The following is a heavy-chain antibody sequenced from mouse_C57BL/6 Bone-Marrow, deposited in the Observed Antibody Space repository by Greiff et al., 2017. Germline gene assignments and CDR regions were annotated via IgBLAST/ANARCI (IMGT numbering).Heavy chain of an antibody. V-gene: IGHV14-3*01. Sequence: EVQLQQSVAELVRPGASVTLSCTASGFNIKNPYMHWVKQRPEQGLEWIGRIDPANGNTKYAPKFQGKATITADTSSNTAYLQHSSLTSEDTAIYDCASYGSSDDAMDYWGQGTSVTVSS. J-gene: IGHJ4*01. D-gene: IGHD1-1*01. CDR1: GFNIKNPY. CDR3: ASYGSSDDAMDY. CDR2: IDPANGNT.